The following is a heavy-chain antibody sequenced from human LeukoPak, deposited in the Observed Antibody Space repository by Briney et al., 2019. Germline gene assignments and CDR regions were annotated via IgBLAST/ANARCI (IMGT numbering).Heavy chain of an antibody. CDR2: INHSGST. CDR3: ARGRRYYDSSGYYYDSPFD. Sequence: PSETLSLTCAVYGGSFRGYYWSWIRQPPGKGLEWIGEINHSGSTNYNPYLKSRVTISVDTSKNQFSLKLSSVTAADTAVYYCARGRRYYDSSGYYYDSPFDWGQGTLVTVSS. D-gene: IGHD3-22*01. J-gene: IGHJ4*02. CDR1: GGSFRGYY. V-gene: IGHV4-34*01.